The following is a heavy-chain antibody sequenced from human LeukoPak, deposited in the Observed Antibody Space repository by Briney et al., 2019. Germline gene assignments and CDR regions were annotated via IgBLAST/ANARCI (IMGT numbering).Heavy chain of an antibody. J-gene: IGHJ4*02. CDR3: ANGKDIVVVPAAMEFAY. CDR1: GFTFSNYG. Sequence: GGSLRLSCGASGFTFSNYGMLWVRQAPGKGLEWVAFIRYDGSNKYYADSVKGRFTISRDNSKNTLYLQMNSLRAEDTAVYYCANGKDIVVVPAAMEFAYWGQGTLVTVSS. D-gene: IGHD2-2*01. V-gene: IGHV3-30*02. CDR2: IRYDGSNK.